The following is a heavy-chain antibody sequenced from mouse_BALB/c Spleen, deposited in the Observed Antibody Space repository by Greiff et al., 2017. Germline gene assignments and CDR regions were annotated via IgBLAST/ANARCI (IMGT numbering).Heavy chain of an antibody. J-gene: IGHJ1*01. CDR2: IYPGNVNT. V-gene: IGHV1S56*01. CDR3: ASLSTMITTTHWYFDV. CDR1: GYTFTSYY. D-gene: IGHD2-4*01. Sequence: QVQLQQSGPELVKPGASVRISCKASGYTFTSYYIHWVKQRPRQGLEWIGWIYPGNVNTKYNEKFKGKATLTADKSSSTAYMQLSSLTSEDSAVYFCASLSTMITTTHWYFDVWGAGTTVTVSS.